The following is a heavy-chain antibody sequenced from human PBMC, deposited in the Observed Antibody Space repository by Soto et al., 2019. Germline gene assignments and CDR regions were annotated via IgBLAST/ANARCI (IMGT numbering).Heavy chain of an antibody. CDR1: GGSFSGYY. J-gene: IGHJ3*02. D-gene: IGHD1-26*01. CDR3: AREGGATPETSSSWRKSFDI. V-gene: IGHV4-34*01. CDR2: INHSGST. Sequence: PSETLSLTCAVYGGSFSGYYWSWIRQPPGKGLEWIGEINHSGSTNYNPSLKSRVTISVDTSKNQFSLKLSSVTAADTAVYYCAREGGATPETSSSWRKSFDIWGQGTVVTVSS.